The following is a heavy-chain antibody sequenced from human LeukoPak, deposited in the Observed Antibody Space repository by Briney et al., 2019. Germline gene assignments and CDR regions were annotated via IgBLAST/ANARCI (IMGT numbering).Heavy chain of an antibody. CDR3: ARGGSLRYFDWLLAGHFDY. CDR1: GGSFSGYY. J-gene: IGHJ4*02. D-gene: IGHD3-9*01. CDR2: INHSGST. Sequence: PSETLSLTCAVYGGSFSGYYWSWTRQPPGKGLEWIGEINHSGSTNYNPSLKSRVTISVDTSKNQFSLKLSSETAADTAVYYCARGGSLRYFDWLLAGHFDYWGQGTLVTVSS. V-gene: IGHV4-34*01.